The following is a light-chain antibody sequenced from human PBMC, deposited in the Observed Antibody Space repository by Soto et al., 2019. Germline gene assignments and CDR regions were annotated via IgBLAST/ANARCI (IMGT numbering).Light chain of an antibody. V-gene: IGKV1-39*01. CDR1: QSISSY. J-gene: IGKJ2*01. Sequence: DIQMTQSPSSLSASVGDRVTIPCRASQSISSYLKWYPHNPRNAPKLLIYATSSLQRGVPSRFSGSGSGTDFTLTISSLQPEDFATYYCQQRYSTPQTFGQGTKLEIK. CDR3: QQRYSTPQT. CDR2: ATS.